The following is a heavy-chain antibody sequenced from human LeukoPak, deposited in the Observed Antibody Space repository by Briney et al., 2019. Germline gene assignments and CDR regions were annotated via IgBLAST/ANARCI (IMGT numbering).Heavy chain of an antibody. CDR2: ISDSGGST. J-gene: IGHJ4*01. CDR1: GFMFSSYA. V-gene: IGHV3-23*01. D-gene: IGHD6-19*01. CDR3: AKDQYSSGWYFDY. Sequence: GGSLRLSCAASGFMFSSYAMAWVRQAPGKGLEWVSDISDSGGSTSYVDSVKGRFTISRDNSKNTLYLQMSSLRAEDRVLYYCAKDQYSSGWYFDYWGHGTRVTVSS.